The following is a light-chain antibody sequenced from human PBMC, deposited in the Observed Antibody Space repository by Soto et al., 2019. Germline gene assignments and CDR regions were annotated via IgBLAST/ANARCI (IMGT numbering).Light chain of an antibody. CDR3: QQYGSSRF. V-gene: IGKV3-20*01. J-gene: IGKJ2*01. CDR1: QSVSSSY. CDR2: GAS. Sequence: EIVLTQSPGTLSLSPGEGATLSCRASQSVSSSYLAWYQQKPGQAPRLLIYGASSRATGIPDRFSGSGSGTDFTLTISRLEPEDFAVYYCQQYGSSRFFGQGTKLEIK.